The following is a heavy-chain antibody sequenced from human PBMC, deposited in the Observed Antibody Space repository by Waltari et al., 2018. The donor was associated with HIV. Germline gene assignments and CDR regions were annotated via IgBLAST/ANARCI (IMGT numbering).Heavy chain of an antibody. CDR2: ISRLVKAQ. D-gene: IGHD3-3*01. CDR3: SGGLYDVWSGFYPDY. Sequence: QAQLVESGGGLVKTGGSLRLSCAASGFKSSACSKSGNRQAPGKGLEEISYISRLVKAQHDEDPVKGRFTNPRDNAKNSLYLQMNSLRAEDTAVYYCSGGLYDVWSGFYPDYWGQGTLVSVSS. V-gene: IGHV3-11*01. CDR1: GFKSSACS. J-gene: IGHJ4*02.